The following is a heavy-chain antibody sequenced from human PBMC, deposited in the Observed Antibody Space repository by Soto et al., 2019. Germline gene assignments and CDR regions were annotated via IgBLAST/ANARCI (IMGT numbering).Heavy chain of an antibody. CDR2: IYYSGST. Sequence: SETLSLTCTVSGGSISSYYWSWIRQPPGKGLEWIGYIYYSGSTNYNPSLKSRVTISVDTSKNQFSLKLSSVTAADTAVYYCARDRTWVSEWLVPWFDPWGQGTLVTVSS. D-gene: IGHD6-19*01. V-gene: IGHV4-59*01. J-gene: IGHJ5*02. CDR3: ARDRTWVSEWLVPWFDP. CDR1: GGSISSYY.